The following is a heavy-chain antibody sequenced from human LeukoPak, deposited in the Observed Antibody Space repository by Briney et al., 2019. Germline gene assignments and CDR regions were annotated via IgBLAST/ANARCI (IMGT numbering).Heavy chain of an antibody. CDR3: AVGIARAEDFDY. J-gene: IGHJ4*02. CDR2: IIPIFGTA. V-gene: IGHV1-69*05. D-gene: IGHD6-13*01. CDR1: GGTFSSYA. Sequence: SVKVSCKASGGTFSSYAISWVRQAPGQGLEWMGGIIPIFGTANYAQKFQGRVTITTDESTSTAYMELSSLRSEDTAVYYCAVGIARAEDFDYWGQGTLVTVSS.